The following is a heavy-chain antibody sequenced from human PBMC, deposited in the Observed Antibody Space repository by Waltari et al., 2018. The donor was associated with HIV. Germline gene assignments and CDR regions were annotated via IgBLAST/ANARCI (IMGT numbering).Heavy chain of an antibody. V-gene: IGHV3-33*01. CDR1: GFTFSRYG. J-gene: IGHJ2*01. CDR2: IWHDGNNQ. Sequence: QVQLLESGGGVVQPGRSLRLSCAASGFTFSRYGMHWVRQTPGKGLEWVAVIWHDGNNQYYADSVKGRFTISRDNSKSTLYLQLNNLGAEDTAMYYCAREGCTGGSCWYFDLWGRGTLLTVSS. CDR3: AREGCTGGSCWYFDL. D-gene: IGHD2-15*01.